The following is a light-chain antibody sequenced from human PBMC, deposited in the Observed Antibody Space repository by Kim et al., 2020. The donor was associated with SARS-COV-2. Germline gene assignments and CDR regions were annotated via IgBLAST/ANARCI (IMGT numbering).Light chain of an antibody. CDR3: AAWDDSLNAPV. CDR1: SSNIGDNH. V-gene: IGLV1-44*01. Sequence: QSALTQPPSASGTPGQGVTIYCSGSSSNIGDNHVHWYQHLPGTAPKLLIYSSSQRPSGVPDRFSASKSGTSASLAISGLQSEDEADYYCAAWDDSLNAPVFGGGTQLTVL. J-gene: IGLJ3*02. CDR2: SSS.